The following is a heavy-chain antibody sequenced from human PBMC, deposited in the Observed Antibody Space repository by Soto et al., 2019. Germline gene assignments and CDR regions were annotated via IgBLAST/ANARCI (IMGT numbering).Heavy chain of an antibody. V-gene: IGHV3-74*01. D-gene: IGHD6-19*01. J-gene: IGHJ4*02. CDR1: GFTFSNSW. CDR3: ARGPSGWFGYDY. CDR2: INSGASTT. Sequence: SLRLSCAAFGFTFSNSWMHWILQAPGKGLVWVSRINSGASTTNYADSVKGRFTISRDNAKNTLYLQMDSLTAEDTAVYYCARGPSGWFGYDYWGQGTLVTVSS.